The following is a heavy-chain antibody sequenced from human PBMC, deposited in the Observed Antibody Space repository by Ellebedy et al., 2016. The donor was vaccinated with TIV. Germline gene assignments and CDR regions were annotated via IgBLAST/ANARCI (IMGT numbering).Heavy chain of an antibody. J-gene: IGHJ3*02. V-gene: IGHV1-18*04. CDR2: ISAYNGNT. Sequence: AASVKVSCKASGYTFTSYGISWARQAPGQGLEWMGWISAYNGNTNYAQNLQGRVTMTTDTSTSTAYMELRSLRSDDTAVYYCARVGNRKIILWWSAGAYDAFDIWGQGTMVTVSS. CDR1: GYTFTSYG. CDR3: ARVGNRKIILWWSAGAYDAFDI. D-gene: IGHD2-21*01.